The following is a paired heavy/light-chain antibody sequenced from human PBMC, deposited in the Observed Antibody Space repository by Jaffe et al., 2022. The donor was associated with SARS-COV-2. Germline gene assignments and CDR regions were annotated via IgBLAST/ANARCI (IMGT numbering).Heavy chain of an antibody. V-gene: IGHV3-11*01. J-gene: IGHJ5*02. Sequence: QVQLVESGGGLVKPGGSLRLSCAASGFTFSDYYMSWIRQAPGKGLEWVSYISSSGSTIYYADSVKGRFTISRDNAKNSLYLQMNSLRAEDTAVYYCARESGYSSSWYGPWFDPWGQGTLVTVSS. CDR2: ISSSGSTI. CDR1: GFTFSDYY. D-gene: IGHD6-13*01. CDR3: ARESGYSSSWYGPWFDP.
Light chain of an antibody. CDR3: QQYDNPPLT. CDR2: DAS. J-gene: IGKJ4*01. Sequence: DIQMTQSPSSLSASVGDRVTITCQASQDISNYLNWYQQKPGKAPKLLIYDASNLETGVPSRFSGSGSGTDFTFTISSLQPEDIATYYCQQYDNPPLTFGGGTKVEIK. CDR1: QDISNY. V-gene: IGKV1-33*01.